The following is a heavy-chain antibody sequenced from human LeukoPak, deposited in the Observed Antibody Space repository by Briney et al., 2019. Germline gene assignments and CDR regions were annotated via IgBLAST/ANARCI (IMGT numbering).Heavy chain of an antibody. J-gene: IGHJ4*02. CDR3: AKRGITGSYQFDS. CDR1: GFTFSTFV. CDR2: INPSGGTT. D-gene: IGHD1-20*01. Sequence: GGSLRLSCAASGFTFSTFVMSWVRQAPGKGLEWVSTINPSGGTTFYADSVKGRFSISRDNSKNTLYLQMNSLRAEDTALYYCAKRGITGSYQFDSWGQGTLVTVSS. V-gene: IGHV3-23*01.